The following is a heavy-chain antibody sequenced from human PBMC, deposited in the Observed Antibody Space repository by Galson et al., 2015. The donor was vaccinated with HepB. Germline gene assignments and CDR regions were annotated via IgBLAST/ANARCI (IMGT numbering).Heavy chain of an antibody. V-gene: IGHV3-15*01. CDR1: GFSFSNAW. Sequence: SLRLSCAASGFSFSNAWMSWVRQAPGKGLEWVGRIKSKTDGGTTDCAAPVKGRFTISRDDSKNTLYLQMNSLKTEDTAVYYCTTVESGWKPFDLWGQGTMVTVSS. CDR3: TTVESGWKPFDL. J-gene: IGHJ3*01. D-gene: IGHD6-25*01. CDR2: IKSKTDGGTT.